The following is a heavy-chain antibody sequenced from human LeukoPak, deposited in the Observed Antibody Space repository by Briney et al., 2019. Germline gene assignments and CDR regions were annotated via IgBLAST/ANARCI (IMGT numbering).Heavy chain of an antibody. CDR1: GFTFSSYA. D-gene: IGHD2-2*01. V-gene: IGHV3-23*01. J-gene: IGHJ4*02. Sequence: PGGSLRLSCAASGFTFSSYAMSWVRQTPGKGLEWVSATIGGGDDTYHADSVKGRFTISRDNSKNTLYLQMNSLRAEDTAVYYCAKGFYCSSSTCLDYWGQGTLVTVSS. CDR2: TIGGGDDT. CDR3: AKGFYCSSSTCLDY.